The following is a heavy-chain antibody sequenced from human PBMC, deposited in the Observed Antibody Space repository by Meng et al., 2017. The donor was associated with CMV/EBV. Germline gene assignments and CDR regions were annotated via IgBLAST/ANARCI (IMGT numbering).Heavy chain of an antibody. Sequence: VQLGQSAAKVKKPGPAGKVSCKTSGGTFSTFAISWVRQAPGEGLEWMGGIIPVFETANYAERFQDRVTITADDSTTTAYMELSSLRADDTALYFCARGGDSWYSDYWGQGTLVTVSS. J-gene: IGHJ4*02. CDR1: GGTFSTFA. CDR2: IIPVFETA. CDR3: ARGGDSWYSDY. D-gene: IGHD1-26*01. V-gene: IGHV1-69*12.